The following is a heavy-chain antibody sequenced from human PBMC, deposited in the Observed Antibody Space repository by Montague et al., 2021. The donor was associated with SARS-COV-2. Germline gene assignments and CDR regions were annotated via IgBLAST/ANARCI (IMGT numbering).Heavy chain of an antibody. V-gene: IGHV4-61*01. CDR2: IYTSGST. Sequence: SETLSLTCTVSGASVASGNFYWSWIRQPPGKGLEWIGRIYTSGSTKYXXXLKSRVTTSVDTSKNQFSLKLSSVTAADTAVYYCARDHMTTMFMVYYYGMDVWGQGTTVTVSS. J-gene: IGHJ6*02. D-gene: IGHD5-24*01. CDR1: GASVASGNFY. CDR3: ARDHMTTMFMVYYYGMDV.